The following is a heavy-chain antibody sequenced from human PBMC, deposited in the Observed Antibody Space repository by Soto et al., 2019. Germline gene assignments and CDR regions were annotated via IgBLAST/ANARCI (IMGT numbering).Heavy chain of an antibody. CDR3: CRHGARWGSCDY. V-gene: IGHV3-73*02. CDR2: IRNKVDSYRT. CDR1: GLTFSASA. D-gene: IGHD2-21*01. J-gene: IGHJ4*02. Sequence: EVQLVESGGGLVQPGGSLKLSCAASGLTFSASAMHWVRQAPGKGLEWVGRIRNKVDSYRTVYAAPVNGRFTISRDDSTQMAYLQMNSLTTEDTAVYYGCRHGARWGSCDYWGQGTRVTVSS.